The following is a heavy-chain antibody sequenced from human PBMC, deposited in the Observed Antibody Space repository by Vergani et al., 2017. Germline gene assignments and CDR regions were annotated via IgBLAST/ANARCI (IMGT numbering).Heavy chain of an antibody. CDR1: GGTFSSYA. J-gene: IGHJ6*03. V-gene: IGHV1-69*01. D-gene: IGHD3-16*01. CDR3: ARGAGTFARGSENYYYYVDV. CDR2: IIPIFGTA. Sequence: QVQLVQSGAEVKKPGSSVKVSCKASGGTFSSYAISWVRQAPGQGLEWMGGIIPIFGTANYAQKFQGRVTITADESTSTAYMELSSLRSEDTAVYYCARGAGTFARGSENYYYYVDVWGKGTTVTVSS.